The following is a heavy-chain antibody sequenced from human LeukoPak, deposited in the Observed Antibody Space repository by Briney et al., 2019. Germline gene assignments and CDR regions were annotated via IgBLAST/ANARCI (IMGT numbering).Heavy chain of an antibody. J-gene: IGHJ6*03. D-gene: IGHD3-10*01. CDR2: ISSSGSTI. CDR3: AKGDYGAGSYDTSYYYYMDV. Sequence: PGGSLRLSCAASGFTFSSYSMNWVRQAPGKGLEWVSYISSSGSTISYADSVKGRFTISRDNARNSLYLQMSSLRAEDTAVYYCAKGDYGAGSYDTSYYYYMDVWGKGTTVTISS. V-gene: IGHV3-48*04. CDR1: GFTFSSYS.